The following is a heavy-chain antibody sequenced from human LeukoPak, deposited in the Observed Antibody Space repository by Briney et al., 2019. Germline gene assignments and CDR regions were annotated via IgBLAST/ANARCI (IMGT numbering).Heavy chain of an antibody. V-gene: IGHV4-34*01. CDR1: GGSFSGYY. CDR2: INHSGST. D-gene: IGHD3-10*01. Sequence: SETLSLTCAVYGGSFSGYYGSWIRQPPGKGLEWIGEINHSGSTNYNPSLKSRVTISVDTSKNQFSLKLSSVTAADTAVYYCARASGGDYGSGSYYKTFDYWGQGTLVTVSS. CDR3: ARASGGDYGSGSYYKTFDY. J-gene: IGHJ4*02.